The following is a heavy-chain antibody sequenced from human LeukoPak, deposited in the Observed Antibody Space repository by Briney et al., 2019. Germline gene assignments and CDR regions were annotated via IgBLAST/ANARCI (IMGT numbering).Heavy chain of an antibody. V-gene: IGHV4-34*01. J-gene: IGHJ5*02. CDR3: ASTGYSSGWYGFWFDP. Sequence: SETLSLTCAVYGGSFSGYYWSWIRQPPGKGLEWIGEINHSGSTNYNPSLKSRVTISVDTSKNQCSLKLSSVTAADTAVYYCASTGYSSGWYGFWFDPWGQGTLVTVSS. CDR2: INHSGST. D-gene: IGHD6-19*01. CDR1: GGSFSGYY.